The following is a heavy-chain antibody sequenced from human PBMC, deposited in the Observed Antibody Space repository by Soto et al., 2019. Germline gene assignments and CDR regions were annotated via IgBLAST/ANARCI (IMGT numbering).Heavy chain of an antibody. CDR3: ARAGYSSSQYYYYYGMDV. D-gene: IGHD6-13*01. CDR2: IIPIFGTA. CDR1: GGTFSSYA. Sequence: QVQLVQSGAEVKKPGSSVKVSCKASGGTFSSYAISWVRQAPGQGLEWMGVIIPIFGTANYAQKFQGRVTITADESTSTAYMELSSLRSEDTAVYYCARAGYSSSQYYYYYGMDVWGQGTTVTVSS. V-gene: IGHV1-69*01. J-gene: IGHJ6*02.